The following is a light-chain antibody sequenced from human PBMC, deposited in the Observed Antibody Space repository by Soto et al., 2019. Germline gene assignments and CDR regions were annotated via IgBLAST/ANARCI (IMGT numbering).Light chain of an antibody. CDR2: TTS. V-gene: IGLV7-43*01. CDR3: LLYFGGAQV. Sequence: QAVVTQEPSLTVSPGGTVTLTCASNTGAVSSGNYPNWFQQKPGQAPRSLIYTTSSKHSWPPARFSGSLLGGKAALTLSGVQPEDEAEYYCLLYFGGAQVFGGGTKLTVL. CDR1: TGAVSSGNY. J-gene: IGLJ3*02.